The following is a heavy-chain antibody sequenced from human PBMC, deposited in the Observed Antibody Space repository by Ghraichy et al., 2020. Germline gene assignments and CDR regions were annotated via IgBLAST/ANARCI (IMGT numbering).Heavy chain of an antibody. CDR3: ARGSRVVRFFNYDGMDV. V-gene: IGHV3-48*02. Sequence: GGSLRLSCVGSGFSFSDYSLNWVRQSPGKGLEWVSYITSSSKTISYADSVKGRFTISRDNAQNSLYLQMNSLRDEDTAVYYCARGSRVVRFFNYDGMDVWGQGTTVTVSS. D-gene: IGHD4-23*01. J-gene: IGHJ6*02. CDR2: ITSSSKTI. CDR1: GFSFSDYS.